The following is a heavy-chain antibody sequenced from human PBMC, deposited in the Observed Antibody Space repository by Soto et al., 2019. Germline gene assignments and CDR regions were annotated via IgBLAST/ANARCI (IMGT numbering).Heavy chain of an antibody. D-gene: IGHD3-22*01. Sequence: PSETLSLTCTVSGGSISSGDYYWSWIRQPPGKGLEWIGYIYYSGSTYYNPSLKSRVTISVDTSKNQFSLKLSSVTAADTAVYYCAKSMIVVDPFLYWGQGTLVTVSS. CDR2: IYYSGST. CDR1: GGSISSGDYY. V-gene: IGHV4-31*03. CDR3: AKSMIVVDPFLY. J-gene: IGHJ4*02.